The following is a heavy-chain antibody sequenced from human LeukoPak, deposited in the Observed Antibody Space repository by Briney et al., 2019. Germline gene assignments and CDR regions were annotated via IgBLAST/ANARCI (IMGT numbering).Heavy chain of an antibody. Sequence: GGSLRLSCAASGFTFSSSWMTWVRQAPGKGLEWVAKMNQDGSAKYYVDSVRGQFTISRDNAENSLFLQMNSLRVDDTALYYCARDPAFGALDYWGQGTLVTVSS. J-gene: IGHJ4*02. D-gene: IGHD3-10*01. CDR3: ARDPAFGALDY. CDR2: MNQDGSAK. CDR1: GFTFSSSW. V-gene: IGHV3-7*01.